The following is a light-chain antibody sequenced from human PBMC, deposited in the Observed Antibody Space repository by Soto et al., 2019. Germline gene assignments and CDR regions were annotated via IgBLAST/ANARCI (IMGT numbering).Light chain of an antibody. Sequence: DIQITQSPSSLSASVGDRVTITCRASQSVSIYLNWYQHKPGKAPKLLIYKASTLKSGVPSRFSGSGSGTEFTLTISSLQPDDFATYYCQHYNSYSEAFGQGTKVDIK. V-gene: IGKV1-5*03. J-gene: IGKJ1*01. CDR1: QSVSIY. CDR2: KAS. CDR3: QHYNSYSEA.